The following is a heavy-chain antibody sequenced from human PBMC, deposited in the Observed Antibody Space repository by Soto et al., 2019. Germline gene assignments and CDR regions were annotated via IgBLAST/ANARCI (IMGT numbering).Heavy chain of an antibody. J-gene: IGHJ4*02. CDR3: TTDPVTMIVVVPSSG. V-gene: IGHV3-33*03. CDR1: GFTFSSYG. D-gene: IGHD3-22*01. CDR2: IWYDGRNK. Sequence: GGSLRLSCAASGFTFSSYGIHWVRQAPGKGLEWVAFIWYDGRNKDYADSVKGRFTISRDNSNNTLYLQMNSLKTEDTAVYYCTTDPVTMIVVVPSSGWGQGTLVTVSS.